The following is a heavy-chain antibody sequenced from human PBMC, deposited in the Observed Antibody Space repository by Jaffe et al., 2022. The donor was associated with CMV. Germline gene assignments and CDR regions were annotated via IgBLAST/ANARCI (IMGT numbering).Heavy chain of an antibody. V-gene: IGHV3-33*08. CDR1: GFTFSSYG. D-gene: IGHD4-17*01. CDR2: IWYDGSNK. J-gene: IGHJ5*02. Sequence: QVQLVESGGGVVQPGRSLRLSCAASGFTFSSYGMHWVRQAPGKGLEWVAVIWYDGSNKYYADSVKGRFTISRDNSKNTLYLQMNSLRAEDTAVYYCARDGGHGDYVGNWFDPWGQGTLVTVSS. CDR3: ARDGGHGDYVGNWFDP.